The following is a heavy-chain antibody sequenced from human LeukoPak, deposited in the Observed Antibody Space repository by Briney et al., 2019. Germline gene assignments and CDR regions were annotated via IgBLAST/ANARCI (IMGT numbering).Heavy chain of an antibody. J-gene: IGHJ4*02. CDR2: IYSSGSA. D-gene: IGHD3-22*01. V-gene: IGHV4-59*01. CDR1: GGSLSNYY. CDR3: ARGGLDYYDSSGYYPQYYFDY. Sequence: SETLSLTCSVSGGSLSNYYWTWIRRPPGKGLEWIGYIYSSGSANYNPSLKSRVNIPIDTSENQFSLKLSSVTAADTAVYYCARGGLDYYDSSGYYPQYYFDYWGQGTLVTVSS.